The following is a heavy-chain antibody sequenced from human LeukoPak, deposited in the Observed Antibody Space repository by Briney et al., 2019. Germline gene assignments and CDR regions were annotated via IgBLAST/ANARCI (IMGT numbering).Heavy chain of an antibody. CDR2: ISWNSGSI. CDR3: ARVRAVAGTWDAFDI. J-gene: IGHJ3*02. D-gene: IGHD6-19*01. Sequence: GGSLRLSCAASGITFHDYAMHWVRQAPGKGLEWVSGISWNSGSIGYAGSVKGRFTISRDNAKNSLYLQMNSLRAEDMALYYCARVRAVAGTWDAFDIWGQGTMVTVSS. V-gene: IGHV3-9*03. CDR1: GITFHDYA.